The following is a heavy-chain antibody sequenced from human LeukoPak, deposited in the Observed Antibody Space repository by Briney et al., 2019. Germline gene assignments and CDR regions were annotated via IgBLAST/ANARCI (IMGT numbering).Heavy chain of an antibody. V-gene: IGHV4-61*02. CDR2: IYTSGST. J-gene: IGHJ4*02. CDR1: GNSISSGDNY. CDR3: ARAPEDYGGNYFDY. D-gene: IGHD4-23*01. Sequence: SETLSLTCTVSGNSISSGDNYWSWIRQPAGKGLEWIGRIYTSGSTNYNPSLKSRVTISVDTSKNQFSLKLSSVTAADTAVYYCARAPEDYGGNYFDYWGQGTLVTVSS.